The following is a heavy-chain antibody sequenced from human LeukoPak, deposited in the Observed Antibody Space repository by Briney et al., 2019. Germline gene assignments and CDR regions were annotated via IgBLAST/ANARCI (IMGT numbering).Heavy chain of an antibody. CDR3: ARVRSDYSSSSPPDY. D-gene: IGHD6-6*01. J-gene: IGHJ4*02. Sequence: GSLRLSCAASGFTFSSYSMNWVRQAPGKGLEWVSSISSSSSYIYYADSVKGRFTISRDNAKNTLYLQMNSLRAEDTAIYFCARVRSDYSSSSPPDYWGQGTPVTVSS. CDR2: ISSSSSYI. CDR1: GFTFSSYS. V-gene: IGHV3-21*01.